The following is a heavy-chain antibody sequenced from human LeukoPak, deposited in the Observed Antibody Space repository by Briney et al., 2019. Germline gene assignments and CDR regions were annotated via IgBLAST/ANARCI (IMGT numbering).Heavy chain of an antibody. D-gene: IGHD4-17*01. Sequence: GGSLRLSCTASGFTFGDYAMSWVRQAPGKGLEWVGFIRSKAYGGTTEYAASVKGRFTISRDDSKSIAYLQMNSLKTEDTAVYYCTRDRHDYGDYALSFDYWGQGTLVTVSS. CDR2: IRSKAYGGTT. CDR3: TRDRHDYGDYALSFDY. J-gene: IGHJ4*02. CDR1: GFTFGDYA. V-gene: IGHV3-49*04.